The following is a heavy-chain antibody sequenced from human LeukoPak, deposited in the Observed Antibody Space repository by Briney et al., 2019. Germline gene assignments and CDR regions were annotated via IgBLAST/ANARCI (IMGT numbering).Heavy chain of an antibody. CDR2: ISSSGSNI. J-gene: IGHJ4*02. CDR3: ARLYSSSSGRALDY. D-gene: IGHD6-6*01. V-gene: IGHV3-48*03. Sequence: GGSLRLSCAASGFTFSSYEMNWVRQAPGKGLEWVSYISSSGSNIYYADSVKGLFTISRDNAKNSLFLQMNSLRAEDTAVYYCARLYSSSSGRALDYWGQGTLVTVSS. CDR1: GFTFSSYE.